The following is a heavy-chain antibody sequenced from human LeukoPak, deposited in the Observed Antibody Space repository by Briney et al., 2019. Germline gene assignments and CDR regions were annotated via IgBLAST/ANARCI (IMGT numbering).Heavy chain of an antibody. J-gene: IGHJ4*02. Sequence: SETLSLTCAVYGGSFSGYYWSWIRQPPGKGLEWIGEMSYSGSTNYNPALKSRVTISVDTSKNQFSLKLSSVTAPDTAVYYCARGSTSAAAGTSSLGYWGQGTLVTVSS. CDR1: GGSFSGYY. CDR3: ARGSTSAAAGTSSLGY. D-gene: IGHD6-13*01. CDR2: MSYSGST. V-gene: IGHV4-34*01.